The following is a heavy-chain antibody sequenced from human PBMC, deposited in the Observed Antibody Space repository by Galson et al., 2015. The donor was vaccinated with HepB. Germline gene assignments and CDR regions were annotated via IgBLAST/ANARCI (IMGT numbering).Heavy chain of an antibody. Sequence: SVKVSCKASGYSFSNYGLSWIRQAPGPGLEWMGWFSGYDGSTNYAQKFQGRVSMTADASTGTAYLELRNLRSDDTAVYYCARDSRLELRRNNYFSYGMDAWGQGSAVTVSS. J-gene: IGHJ6*02. D-gene: IGHD1-1*01. CDR2: FSGYDGST. V-gene: IGHV1-18*01. CDR1: GYSFSNYG. CDR3: ARDSRLELRRNNYFSYGMDA.